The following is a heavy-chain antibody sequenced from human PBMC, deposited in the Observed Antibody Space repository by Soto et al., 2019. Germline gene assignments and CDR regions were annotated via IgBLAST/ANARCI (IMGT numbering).Heavy chain of an antibody. CDR3: ARRGSR. V-gene: IGHV3-48*03. CDR1: GFTFSSSE. CDR2: IHPGDQTI. D-gene: IGHD2-15*01. J-gene: IGHJ3*01. Sequence: EVQLVESGGGLVQPGGSLRLSCAASGFTFSSSEMYWVRQAPGKGLEWISYIHPGDQTIFYAESVKGRFTISRDNAKHSVYLQMNSLRAEDTAVYYCARRGSRWGRGTKVTVSS.